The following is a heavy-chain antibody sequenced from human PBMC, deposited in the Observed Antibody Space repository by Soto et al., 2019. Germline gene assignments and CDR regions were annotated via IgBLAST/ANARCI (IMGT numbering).Heavy chain of an antibody. CDR2: ISYDGSNK. V-gene: IGHV3-30-3*01. J-gene: IGHJ6*02. CDR3: ARDTNGLEMATIPGGLDV. CDR1: GFTFSSYA. D-gene: IGHD5-12*01. Sequence: QVQLVESGGGVVQPGRSLRLSCAASGFTFSSYAMHWVRQAPGKGLEWVAVISYDGSNKYYADSVKGRFTISRDNPKNTLYLQMNSLRAEDTAVYYCARDTNGLEMATIPGGLDVWGQGTTVTVSS.